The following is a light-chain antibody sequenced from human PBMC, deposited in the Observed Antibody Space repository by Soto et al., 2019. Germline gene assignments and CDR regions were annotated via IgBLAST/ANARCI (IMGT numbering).Light chain of an antibody. CDR3: QSYDSSLSGWV. CDR1: SSNIGGGYE. J-gene: IGLJ3*02. Sequence: QSVLTQAPSVSGAPGQRITISCAGSSSNIGGGYEVHWYQQLPGTAPKLLIYDNSNRPSGVPDRFSGSKSGTSASLAITGLQAEDEADYYCQSYDSSLSGWVFGGGTKLTVL. CDR2: DNS. V-gene: IGLV1-40*01.